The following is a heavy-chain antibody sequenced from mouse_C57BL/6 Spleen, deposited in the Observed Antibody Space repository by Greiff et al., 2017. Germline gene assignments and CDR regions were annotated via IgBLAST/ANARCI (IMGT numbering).Heavy chain of an antibody. CDR3: ARAGTWYFDY. D-gene: IGHD4-1*01. Sequence: EVQLVESGGGLVKPGGSLKLSCAASGFTFSDYGMHWVRQAPGKGLEWVAYISSGSSTIYYADSGKGRFTISRDNAKNTLFLQMTSLRSEDTSMYYCARAGTWYFDYWGKGTTLTVSS. CDR1: GFTFSDYG. V-gene: IGHV5-17*01. J-gene: IGHJ2*01. CDR2: ISSGSSTI.